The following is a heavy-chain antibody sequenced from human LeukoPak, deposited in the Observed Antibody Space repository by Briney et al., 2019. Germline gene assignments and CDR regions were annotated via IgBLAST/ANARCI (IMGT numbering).Heavy chain of an antibody. Sequence: SETLSLTCAVYGGSFSGYYWSWIRQPPGKGLEWIGEINHSGSTNYNPSLKSRVTISVDTSKNQFSLKLSSVTAADTAVYYCGGSKPIWYSSSWNPHFDYWGQGTLVTVSS. D-gene: IGHD6-13*01. CDR1: GGSFSGYY. V-gene: IGHV4-34*01. J-gene: IGHJ4*02. CDR3: GGSKPIWYSSSWNPHFDY. CDR2: INHSGST.